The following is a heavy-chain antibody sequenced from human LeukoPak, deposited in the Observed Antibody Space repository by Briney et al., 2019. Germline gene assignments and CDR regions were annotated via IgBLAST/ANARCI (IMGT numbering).Heavy chain of an antibody. CDR3: ARELPYSAEHTKVYSYGYHYFDY. D-gene: IGHD5-18*01. V-gene: IGHV1-46*01. Sequence: ASVRVSCKASGYTFTVYYMHCVRQAPGQGLEWMGWINPSGGSTSYAQKFQGRVTMTRDTSTSTVYTELSSLRSEDTAVYYCARELPYSAEHTKVYSYGYHYFDYWGQGTLVTVSS. CDR1: GYTFTVYY. CDR2: INPSGGST. J-gene: IGHJ4*02.